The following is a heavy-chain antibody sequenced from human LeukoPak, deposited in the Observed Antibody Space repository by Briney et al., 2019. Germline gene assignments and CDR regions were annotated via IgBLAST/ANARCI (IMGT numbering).Heavy chain of an antibody. CDR3: AREGAMGRDFDY. V-gene: IGHV3-48*02. CDR2: ISSSSSTI. CDR1: GVTFSRYS. Sequence: GSLRLSCAASGVTFSRYSMNWGRQAPGKGLEWLSYISSSSSTIYYADSVKGRFTISRDNAKNSLYLQMNSLRDEDTAVYYCAREGAMGRDFDYWGQGTLVIV. D-gene: IGHD5-18*01. J-gene: IGHJ4*02.